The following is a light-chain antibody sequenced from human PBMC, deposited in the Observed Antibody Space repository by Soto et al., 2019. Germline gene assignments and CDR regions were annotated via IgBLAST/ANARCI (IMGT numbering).Light chain of an antibody. J-gene: IGLJ1*01. CDR1: SSDVGGYNY. CDR2: DVS. V-gene: IGLV2-14*03. Sequence: QSVLTQPASVSGSPGQSITISCTGTSSDVGGYNYVSWYQQHPVKAPKLLNYDVSDRPSGVSIRFSGAKSGNTATLTISGLQAEDEADYYCGSYTTSGTLVFGTGTKLTVL. CDR3: GSYTTSGTLV.